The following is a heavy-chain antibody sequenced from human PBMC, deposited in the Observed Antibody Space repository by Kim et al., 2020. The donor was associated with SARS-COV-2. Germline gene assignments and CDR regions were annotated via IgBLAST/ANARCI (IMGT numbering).Heavy chain of an antibody. CDR1: GGSISSSNW. CDR3: RRTDYGGNLRYFDY. V-gene: IGHV4-4*02. Sequence: SETLSLTCAVSGGSISSSNWWSWVRQPPGKGLEWIGEIYHSGSTNYNPSLKSRVTISVDKSKNQFSLKLSSVTAADTAVYYCRRTDYGGNLRYFDYWGQGTLVTVSS. CDR2: IYHSGST. D-gene: IGHD4-17*01. J-gene: IGHJ4*02.